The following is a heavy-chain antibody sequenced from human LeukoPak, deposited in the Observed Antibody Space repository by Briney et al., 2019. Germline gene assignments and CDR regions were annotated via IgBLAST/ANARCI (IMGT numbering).Heavy chain of an antibody. CDR2: INPSGGST. J-gene: IGHJ4*02. CDR1: GYTFTRYY. CDR3: ASAPYDSSGYYQNFDY. V-gene: IGHV1-46*01. D-gene: IGHD3-22*01. Sequence: ASVTVSFKASGYTFTRYYMHWVRQAPGQGLEWMGIINPSGGSTSYAQKFQGRVSMTRDTSTSTVYMELSSLRSEDTAVYYCASAPYDSSGYYQNFDYWGQGTLVTVSS.